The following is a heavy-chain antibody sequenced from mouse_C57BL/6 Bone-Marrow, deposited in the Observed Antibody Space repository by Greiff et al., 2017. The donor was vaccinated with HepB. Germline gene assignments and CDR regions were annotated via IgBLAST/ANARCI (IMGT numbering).Heavy chain of an antibody. Sequence: VQLQQSDAELVKPGASVKISCKASGYTFTDYTIHWVKQRPEQGLEWIGYIYPRDGSTKYNEKFKGKATLTADKTSSTAYMQLNSLTSDDSAVYYCARTTMITRYDDDRDDWGQGTSVTASS. CDR3: ARTTMITRYDDDRDD. J-gene: IGHJ4*01. CDR2: IYPRDGST. CDR1: GYTFTDYT. V-gene: IGHV1-78*01. D-gene: IGHD2-4*01.